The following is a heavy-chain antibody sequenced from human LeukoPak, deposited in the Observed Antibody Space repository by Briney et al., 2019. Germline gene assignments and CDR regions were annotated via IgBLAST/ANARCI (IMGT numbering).Heavy chain of an antibody. CDR3: ATCIVGALVD. CDR1: GYTFTSCY. J-gene: IGHJ4*02. V-gene: IGHV1-46*01. Sequence: ASVKVSCKASGYTFTSCYMHWVRQAPGQGLEWMGIINPSGGSTIYAQKFQGRVTMTEDTSTDTAYMELSSLRSEDTAVYYCATCIVGALVDWGQGTLVTVSS. D-gene: IGHD1-26*01. CDR2: INPSGGST.